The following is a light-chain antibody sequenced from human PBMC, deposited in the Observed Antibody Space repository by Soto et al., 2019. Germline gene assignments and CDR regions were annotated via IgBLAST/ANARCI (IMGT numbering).Light chain of an antibody. Sequence: QSALTQPASVSGSPGQSITISCIGTSSDVGGHNYVSWYRQYPGKAPKLIIYDVSNRPSGVSNRFSGSTSGNTASLTISGLQSEYEADYFCCSYTFSSTYVFGTGTKVTVL. CDR1: SSDVGGHNY. CDR2: DVS. J-gene: IGLJ1*01. V-gene: IGLV2-14*01. CDR3: CSYTFSSTYV.